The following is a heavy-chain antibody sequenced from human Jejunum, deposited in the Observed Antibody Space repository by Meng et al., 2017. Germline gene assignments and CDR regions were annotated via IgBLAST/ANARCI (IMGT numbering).Heavy chain of an antibody. Sequence: GESLKISCAASGFTFNTYAMHWVRQTPGKGLEWVAIISYDGSNKYYADSVKGRFTISRDNSKNMLYLQMNSLRTEDTAVYYCARNPPYISNSFFFDDWGQGTLWSPSPQ. V-gene: IGHV3-30*04. CDR2: ISYDGSNK. CDR1: GFTFNTYA. CDR3: ARNPPYISNSFFFDD. J-gene: IGHJ4*02. D-gene: IGHD6-6*01.